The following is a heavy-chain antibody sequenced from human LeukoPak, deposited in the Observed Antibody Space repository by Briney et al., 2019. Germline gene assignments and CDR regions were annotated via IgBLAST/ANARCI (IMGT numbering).Heavy chain of an antibody. Sequence: GGSLILSCAASGFTFSDHYMDWVRQAPGKGLEWVSYISSGGSTIYYADSVKDRFTISRDNAKNSLYLQMNSLRAEDTAVYYCARENSGGYYPHYHYYGMDVWGQGTTVTVSS. J-gene: IGHJ6*02. CDR3: ARENSGGYYPHYHYYGMDV. D-gene: IGHD3-22*01. CDR1: GFTFSDHY. CDR2: ISSGGSTI. V-gene: IGHV3-11*04.